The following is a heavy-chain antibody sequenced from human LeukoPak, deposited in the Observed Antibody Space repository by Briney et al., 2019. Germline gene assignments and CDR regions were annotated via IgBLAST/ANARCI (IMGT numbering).Heavy chain of an antibody. D-gene: IGHD6-13*01. V-gene: IGHV3-13*01. Sequence: PGGSLRLSCAASGFTFSSYDMHWVRQATGKGLEWVSAIGTAGDTYYPGSAKGRFTISRENAKNSLYLQMNSLRAGDTAVYYCARAAGRHWYFDLWGRGTLVTVSS. CDR2: IGTAGDT. J-gene: IGHJ2*01. CDR3: ARAAGRHWYFDL. CDR1: GFTFSSYD.